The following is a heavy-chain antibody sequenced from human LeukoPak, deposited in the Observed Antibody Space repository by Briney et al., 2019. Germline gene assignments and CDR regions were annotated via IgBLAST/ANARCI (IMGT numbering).Heavy chain of an antibody. CDR1: GFTFSSYA. CDR2: ISGSGGST. V-gene: IGHV3-23*01. CDR3: AKRYGSGQKRGAFDI. D-gene: IGHD3-10*01. J-gene: IGHJ3*02. Sequence: PGGSLRLSCAASGFTFSSYAMSWVRQAPGEGLEWVSAISGSGGSTYYADSVKGRFTISRDNSKNTLYLQMNSLRAEDTAVYYCAKRYGSGQKRGAFDIWGQGTMVTVSS.